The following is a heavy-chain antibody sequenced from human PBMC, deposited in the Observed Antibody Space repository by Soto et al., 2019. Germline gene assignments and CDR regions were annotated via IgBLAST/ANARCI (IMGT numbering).Heavy chain of an antibody. CDR3: ASGRLYYYGSGSPSIAFYYYYGMDV. Sequence: ASVKVSCKASGGTFSSYAISWVRQAPGQGLEWTGGIIPIFGTANYAQKFQGRVTITADESTSTAYMELSSLRSEDTAVYYCASGRLYYYGSGSPSIAFYYYYGMDVWGQGTTVTVSS. J-gene: IGHJ6*02. CDR2: IIPIFGTA. V-gene: IGHV1-69*13. CDR1: GGTFSSYA. D-gene: IGHD3-10*01.